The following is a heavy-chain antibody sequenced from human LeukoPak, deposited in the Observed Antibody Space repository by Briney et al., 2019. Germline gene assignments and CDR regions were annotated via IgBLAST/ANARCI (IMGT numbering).Heavy chain of an antibody. V-gene: IGHV1-18*04. D-gene: IGHD2-2*02. CDR1: GNTLNTYA. CDR2: ISVNNGNT. CDR3: ASSYCSSTSCYRAEYFQH. Sequence: GASVQVSCKASGNTLNTYAITWVRQAPGEGLEWMGWISVNNGNTNYAQKLKGRVTMTTDKSTSTAYMELSSLRSEDTAVYYCASSYCSSTSCYRAEYFQHWGQGTLVTVSS. J-gene: IGHJ1*01.